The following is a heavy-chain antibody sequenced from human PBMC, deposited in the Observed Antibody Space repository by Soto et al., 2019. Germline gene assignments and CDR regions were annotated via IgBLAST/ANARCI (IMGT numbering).Heavy chain of an antibody. D-gene: IGHD6-19*01. CDR3: AAGSGYSSAWYPYFDY. CDR1: GYTLSELS. V-gene: IGHV1-24*01. CDR2: FNPEDGAT. J-gene: IGHJ4*02. Sequence: GASVKVSCKVSGYTLSELSMHWVRQAPGKGLEWMGGFNPEDGATIHAQKFHGRVTMIEDTSTDTAYMELSSLRSEDTALYFCAAGSGYSSAWYPYFDYWGKGTLVTVSS.